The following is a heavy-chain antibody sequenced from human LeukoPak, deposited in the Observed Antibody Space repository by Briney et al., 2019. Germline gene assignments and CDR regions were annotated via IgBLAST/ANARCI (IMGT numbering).Heavy chain of an antibody. D-gene: IGHD3-22*01. Sequence: GGTLRLSCAASGFTFSSYGMSWVRQAPGKGLEWVSGISGSGGSTYYADSVKGRFTISRDNAKNSLYLQMNSLRAEDTAVYYCARDLVGYYDSSTHFDYWGQGTLVTVSS. CDR1: GFTFSSYG. CDR3: ARDLVGYYDSSTHFDY. J-gene: IGHJ4*02. V-gene: IGHV3-23*01. CDR2: ISGSGGST.